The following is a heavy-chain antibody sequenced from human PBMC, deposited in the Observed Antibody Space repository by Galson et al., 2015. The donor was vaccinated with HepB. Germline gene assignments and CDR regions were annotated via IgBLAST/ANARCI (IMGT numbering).Heavy chain of an antibody. V-gene: IGHV3-66*02. J-gene: IGHJ3*02. CDR2: IYRGGGGST. CDR1: GITVSDNF. CDR3: ARAIFRGGVSDAFDI. D-gene: IGHD3-16*01. Sequence: SLRLSCAASGITVSDNFMTWVRQAPGKGPEWVSAIYRGGGGSTHYADSMKGRFTISRDNSKNTLYLQMNSLRAEDTAMYYCARAIFRGGVSDAFDIWGQGTMVTVSS.